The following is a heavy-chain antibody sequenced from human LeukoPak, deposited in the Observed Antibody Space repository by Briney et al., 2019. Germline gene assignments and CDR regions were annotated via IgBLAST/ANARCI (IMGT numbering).Heavy chain of an antibody. J-gene: IGHJ5*02. D-gene: IGHD3-16*01. V-gene: IGHV1-2*06. Sequence: GASVTVSFKASGYTFTVYYMHWVRQAPGQGLEWMGRINPNSGGTNYAQKFQGRVTMTRDTSISTAYMELSRLRSDDTAVYYCARDKLTLTPTSNNWFDPWGQGTLVTVSS. CDR2: INPNSGGT. CDR3: ARDKLTLTPTSNNWFDP. CDR1: GYTFTVYY.